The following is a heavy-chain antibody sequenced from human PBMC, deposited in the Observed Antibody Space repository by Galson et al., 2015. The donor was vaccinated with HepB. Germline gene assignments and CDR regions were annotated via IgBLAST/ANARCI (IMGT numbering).Heavy chain of an antibody. CDR3: ARDSFSTFPRGEYYFDY. Sequence: SVKVSCKVSGYTFSSYGISWVRQAPGQGLEWMGWISAYNGNTNYAQKFQGRVTMTTDTSTSTAYMELRSLRSDDTAVYYCARDSFSTFPRGEYYFDYWGQGTLVTVSS. V-gene: IGHV1-18*01. CDR2: ISAYNGNT. D-gene: IGHD2/OR15-2a*01. J-gene: IGHJ4*02. CDR1: GYTFSSYG.